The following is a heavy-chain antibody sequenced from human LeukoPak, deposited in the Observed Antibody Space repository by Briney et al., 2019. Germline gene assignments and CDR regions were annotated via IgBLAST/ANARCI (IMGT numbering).Heavy chain of an antibody. D-gene: IGHD2-15*01. CDR3: ARALGYCSGGSCYHPDY. V-gene: IGHV4-34*01. CDR1: GGSFSGYY. Sequence: SKTLSLTCAVYGGSFSGYYWSWIRQPPGKGLEWIGEINHSGSTNYNPSLESRVTISIDTSKNQFSLKLNSVTAADTAVYYCARALGYCSGGSCYHPDYWGQGILVTVSS. CDR2: INHSGST. J-gene: IGHJ4*02.